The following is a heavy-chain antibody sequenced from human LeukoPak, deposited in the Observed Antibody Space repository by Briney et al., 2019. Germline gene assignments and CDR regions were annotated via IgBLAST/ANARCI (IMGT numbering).Heavy chain of an antibody. CDR1: GYTFTGYY. J-gene: IGHJ4*02. Sequence: AAVKVSCKPSGYTFTGYYLHWVRQAPGQALEWMGWINPNTGATAYAQNFQGRVTMSRDTSISTAYMDLSSLRSDDTAVYYCARDRVGSGWPRPFYFEFWGQGTLVTVSS. V-gene: IGHV1-2*02. D-gene: IGHD6-19*01. CDR2: INPNTGAT. CDR3: ARDRVGSGWPRPFYFEF.